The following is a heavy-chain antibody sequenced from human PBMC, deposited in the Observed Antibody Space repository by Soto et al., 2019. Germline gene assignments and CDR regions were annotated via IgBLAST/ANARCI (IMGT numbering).Heavy chain of an antibody. CDR3: ARDTETLRPRANDALDI. J-gene: IGHJ3*02. CDR2: INAGSGNT. CDR1: GYTFTSYY. Sequence: ASVKVSCKASGYTFTSYYMHWVRQAPGQGLEWMGWINAGSGNTKYSQNFQGRVSITRDTSASTVYMELTGLKSEDTAMYYCARDTETLRPRANDALDIWGQGTMVTVSS. V-gene: IGHV1-3*01. D-gene: IGHD3-16*01.